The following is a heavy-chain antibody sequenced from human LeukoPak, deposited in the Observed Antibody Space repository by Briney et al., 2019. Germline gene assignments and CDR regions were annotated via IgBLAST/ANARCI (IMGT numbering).Heavy chain of an antibody. CDR1: GFTFSNAW. V-gene: IGHV3-30*18. J-gene: IGHJ4*02. D-gene: IGHD2-2*02. CDR3: AKDGGSTVVVPAAILDY. Sequence: GGSLRLSCAASGFTFSNAWMSWVRQAPGKGLEWVAVTSYDGSTKYYADSVKGRFTISRDNSKNTLYLQMNSLRAEDTAVYYCAKDGGSTVVVPAAILDYWGQGTLVTVSS. CDR2: TSYDGSTK.